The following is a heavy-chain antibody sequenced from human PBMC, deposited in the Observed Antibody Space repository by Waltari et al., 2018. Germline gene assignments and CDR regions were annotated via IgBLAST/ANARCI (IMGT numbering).Heavy chain of an antibody. CDR1: GGAFDTPKHY. V-gene: IGHV4-39*01. CDR3: ATYIGASVGTAAFDV. Sequence: QLQLQEPGPGPVKPSATLSLTCSVSGGAFDTPKHYWSWIRHPPGQGLEWIGTISYAGTTYTNPSLRSRLTMSRDTSKKQLSLTLGSTTAADTAVYYGATYIGASVGTAAFDVWGQGTMVTVSS. CDR2: ISYAGTT. D-gene: IGHD5-12*01. J-gene: IGHJ3*01.